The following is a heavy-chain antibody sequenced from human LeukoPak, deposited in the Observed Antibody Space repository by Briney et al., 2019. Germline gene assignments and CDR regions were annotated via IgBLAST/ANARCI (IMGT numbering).Heavy chain of an antibody. V-gene: IGHV4-38-2*02. CDR2: IYYSGST. J-gene: IGHJ4*02. Sequence: SETLSLTCTVSGYSINSGYYWSWIRQPPGKRLEWIGSIYYSGSTYSNPTLKSRLTISVDTSKNQISLNLTSVTAADAAVYYCARGLDDSSGYYYDYWGQGTLATVSS. D-gene: IGHD3-22*01. CDR3: ARGLDDSSGYYYDY. CDR1: GYSINSGYY.